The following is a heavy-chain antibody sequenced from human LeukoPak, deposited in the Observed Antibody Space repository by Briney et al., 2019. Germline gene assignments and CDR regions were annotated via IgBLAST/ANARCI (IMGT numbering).Heavy chain of an antibody. V-gene: IGHV4-59*01. CDR2: TYYSGST. CDR3: ARFSGVGLIDY. J-gene: IGHJ4*02. CDR1: GGSISSYY. D-gene: IGHD1-26*01. Sequence: PSETLSLTCTVSGGSISSYYWSWIRQPPGKGLEWIGYTYYSGSTNYNPSLKSRVTISVDTSKNQFSLKLSSVTAADTAVYYCARFSGVGLIDYWGQGTLVTVSS.